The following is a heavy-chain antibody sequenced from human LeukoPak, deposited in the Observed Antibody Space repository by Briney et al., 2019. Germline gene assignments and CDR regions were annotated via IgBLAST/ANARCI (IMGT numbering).Heavy chain of an antibody. CDR3: ARSPDILTGENFDY. CDR2: INPNSGGT. V-gene: IGHV1-2*02. Sequence: ASVKVSCKASGYTFNGYYIHWVRQAPGQGLEWMGWINPNSGGTNYAQKFHDRVTMTRDTSIRTAYMEVSRLRSDDTAVYYCARSPDILTGENFDYWGQGTLVTVSS. J-gene: IGHJ4*02. D-gene: IGHD3-9*01. CDR1: GYTFNGYY.